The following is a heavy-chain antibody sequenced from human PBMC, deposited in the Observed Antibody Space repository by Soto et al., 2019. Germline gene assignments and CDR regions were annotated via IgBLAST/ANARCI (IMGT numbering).Heavy chain of an antibody. CDR2: VYKSGST. V-gene: IGHV4-39*01. J-gene: IGHJ4*02. D-gene: IGHD4-4*01. CDR3: ASQRDGYSIDY. CDR1: GDSITSTTYY. Sequence: SETLSLTCSVSGDSITSTTYYWDWIRQPPGKGLEWLGSVYKSGSTYYNPSLKSRVTVSVDTAKNQFSLELDSVTAADTAVYYSASQRDGYSIDYWGQGSLVTVS.